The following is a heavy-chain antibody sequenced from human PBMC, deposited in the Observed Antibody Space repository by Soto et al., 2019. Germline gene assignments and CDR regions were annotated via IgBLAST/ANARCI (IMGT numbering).Heavy chain of an antibody. CDR3: ARQIGYSYGYGSSGAFDI. CDR2: IDPSDSYT. CDR1: GYIFTSYW. J-gene: IGHJ3*02. V-gene: IGHV5-10-1*01. Sequence: GSLKISCKGSGYIFTSYWISWVRQMPGKGLEWMGRIDPSDSYTNYSPSFQGHVTISADKSISTAYLQWSSLKASDTAMYYCARQIGYSYGYGSSGAFDIWGKGTMVTVSS. D-gene: IGHD5-18*01.